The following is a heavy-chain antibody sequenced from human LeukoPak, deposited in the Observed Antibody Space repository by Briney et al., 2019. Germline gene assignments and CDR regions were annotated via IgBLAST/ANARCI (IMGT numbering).Heavy chain of an antibody. V-gene: IGHV3-30*04. CDR1: GFTFSSYA. Sequence: PGRSLRLSCAASGFTFSSYAMHWVRQAPGKGLEWVAVISYDGSNKYYADSVKGRFTISRDNSKNTLYLQMNSLRAEDTAVYYCAVEDAKGCNALDYWGQGTLVTVSS. J-gene: IGHJ4*02. D-gene: IGHD4-23*01. CDR2: ISYDGSNK. CDR3: AVEDAKGCNALDY.